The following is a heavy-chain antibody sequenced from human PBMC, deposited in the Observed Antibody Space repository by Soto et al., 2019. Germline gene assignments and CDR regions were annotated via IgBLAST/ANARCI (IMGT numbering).Heavy chain of an antibody. Sequence: GESLKISCKASGYSFTSYWIGWVRQMPGKGLEWMGILYPGDSDTRYSPSFQGQVTISADKSISTAYLQWSSLKASDTAMYYCARVYCGGDCFPGGFDPWGQGTLVTVSS. CDR2: LYPGDSDT. V-gene: IGHV5-51*01. CDR1: GYSFTSYW. J-gene: IGHJ5*02. D-gene: IGHD2-21*01. CDR3: ARVYCGGDCFPGGFDP.